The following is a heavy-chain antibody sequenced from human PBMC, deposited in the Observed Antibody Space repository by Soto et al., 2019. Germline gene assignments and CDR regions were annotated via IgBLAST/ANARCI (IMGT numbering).Heavy chain of an antibody. CDR2: IYYSGST. D-gene: IGHD3-10*01. V-gene: IGHV4-59*01. CDR1: GGSISSYY. CDR3: ARGETYYYGSGSYFNFDY. J-gene: IGHJ4*02. Sequence: PSETLSLTCTVSGGSISSYYWSWIRQPPGKGLEWIGYIYYSGSTNYNPSLKSRVTISVDTSKNQFSLKLSSVTAADTAVYYCARGETYYYGSGSYFNFDYWGQGTLVTVSS.